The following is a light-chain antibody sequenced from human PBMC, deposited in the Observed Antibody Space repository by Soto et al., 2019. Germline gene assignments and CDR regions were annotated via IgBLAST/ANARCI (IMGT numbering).Light chain of an antibody. CDR2: AAS. CDR1: QSISSY. J-gene: IGKJ5*01. CDR3: QQSSRTPST. Sequence: DIQLTQSPASLSASVGDRVTIACRASQSISSYLTWYQQKPGKAPKLLIYAASSLQSGVPSRFSGSGAGTDFTLTISSLQPEDFATYYCQQSSRTPSTFGQGTRLEIK. V-gene: IGKV1-39*01.